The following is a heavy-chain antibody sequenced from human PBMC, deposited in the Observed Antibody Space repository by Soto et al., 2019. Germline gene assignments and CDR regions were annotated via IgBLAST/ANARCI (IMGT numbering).Heavy chain of an antibody. J-gene: IGHJ6*02. CDR3: AREVAVAGPDYYYYGMDV. V-gene: IGHV1-46*01. D-gene: IGHD6-19*01. CDR1: GYTFTSYY. Sequence: ASVKVSCKASGYTFTSYYMHWVRQAPGQGLEWMGIINPSGGSTSYAQKFQGRVTMTRDTSTSTVYMELSSLRSEDTAVYYCAREVAVAGPDYYYYGMDVWGQGTTVT. CDR2: INPSGGST.